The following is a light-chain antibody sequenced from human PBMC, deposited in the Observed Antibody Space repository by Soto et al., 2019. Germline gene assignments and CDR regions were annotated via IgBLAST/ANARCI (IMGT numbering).Light chain of an antibody. CDR2: GAS. CDR3: QQYGSSGT. CDR1: QSVSSN. V-gene: IGKV3-20*01. J-gene: IGKJ4*02. Sequence: VMMDTPATVSVRPGKGGTLSFRASQSVSSNLAWYQQKLGQAPRLLIYGASNRATGIPDRFSGSGPGTDFTFTISRLEHEDFAVYYCQQYGSSGTFGEGTKVDIK.